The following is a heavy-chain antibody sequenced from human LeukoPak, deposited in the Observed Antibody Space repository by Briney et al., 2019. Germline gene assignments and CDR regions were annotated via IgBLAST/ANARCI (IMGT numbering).Heavy chain of an antibody. V-gene: IGHV3-30-3*01. CDR2: ISYDGSNK. CDR1: GFTFSSYA. D-gene: IGHD5-18*01. CDR3: ARDRELYSHGPFDY. Sequence: GGSLRLSCAASGFTFSSYAMHWVRQAPGKGLEWVAVISYDGSNKYYADSVKGRFTISRDNSKNTLYLQMNSLRAEDTAVYYCARDRELYSHGPFDYWGQGTLVTVSS. J-gene: IGHJ4*02.